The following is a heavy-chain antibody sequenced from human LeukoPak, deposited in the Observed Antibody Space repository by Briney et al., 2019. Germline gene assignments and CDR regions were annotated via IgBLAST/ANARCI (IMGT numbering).Heavy chain of an antibody. J-gene: IGHJ5*02. CDR2: IVTGGDG. CDR1: GFIFSNYY. CDR3: ARDFGNGFGELLT. Sequence: GGSLRLSCAAFGFIFSNYYMHWVRQPKGKGLEWVATIVTGGDGYYPASVKGRFTISRENAKSSLYLQMNSLRVEDTAMYFCARDFGNGFGELLTWGQGILVTVSS. V-gene: IGHV3-13*01. D-gene: IGHD3-10*01.